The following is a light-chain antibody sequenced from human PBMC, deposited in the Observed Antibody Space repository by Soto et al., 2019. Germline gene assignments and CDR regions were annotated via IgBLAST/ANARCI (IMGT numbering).Light chain of an antibody. CDR3: QQYGSSPRT. V-gene: IGKV3-20*01. CDR2: GAS. J-gene: IGKJ1*01. CDR1: QSVSSSY. Sequence: ENVVTQSPGTLSLSPGEKATLSCRASQSVSSSYLAWYQQKPGQAPRLLIYGASSRATGIPDRFSGSGSGTDFTLTISRLEPEDFAVYYCQQYGSSPRTFGQGTKVDIK.